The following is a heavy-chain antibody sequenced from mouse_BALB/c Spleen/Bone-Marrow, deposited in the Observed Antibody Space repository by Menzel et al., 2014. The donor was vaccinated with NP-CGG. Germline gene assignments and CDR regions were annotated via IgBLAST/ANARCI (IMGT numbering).Heavy chain of an antibody. D-gene: IGHD2-3*01. CDR3: ARLGYYGGFAY. CDR2: INPDSSTI. V-gene: IGHV4-1*02. Sequence: EVKVVESGGGLVQPGRSLKISCAASGFDFSGFWMGWVRLAPGKGLEWIGEINPDSSTINYTPSLKDRFIISRDNAKSTLYLQMSKVRSEDTALYYCARLGYYGGFAYWGQGTLVTVSA. J-gene: IGHJ3*01. CDR1: GFDFSGFW.